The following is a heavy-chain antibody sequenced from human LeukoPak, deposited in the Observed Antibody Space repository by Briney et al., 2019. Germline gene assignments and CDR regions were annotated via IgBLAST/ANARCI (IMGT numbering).Heavy chain of an antibody. CDR2: IIPIFGTS. V-gene: IGHV1-69*06. D-gene: IGHD2-8*01. J-gene: IGHJ3*02. CDR3: ARRYCTNGVCYHDRGAFDI. CDR1: GGTFSNYD. Sequence: SVKDSCKASGGTFSNYDISWVREAPGQGLEWMGGIIPIFGTSNYAQKFQGRVTIIADKSTSTAYMELSSLRSEDTAVYYCARRYCTNGVCYHDRGAFDIWGQGTMVTVSS.